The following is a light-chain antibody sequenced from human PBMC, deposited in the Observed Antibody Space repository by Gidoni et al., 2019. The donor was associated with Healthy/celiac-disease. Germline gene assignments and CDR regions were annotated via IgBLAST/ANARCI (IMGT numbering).Light chain of an antibody. CDR2: GNS. J-gene: IGLJ1*01. CDR3: QSYDSSPNYV. V-gene: IGLV1-40*01. Sequence: QSVLTQPPSVSGAPGQRFTLSCTGSSSNIGAGYDVHWYQQLPGTAPKLLIYGNSNRPSGVPDRFSGSKSGTSASLAITGLQAEDEADYYCQSYDSSPNYVFGTGTKVTVL. CDR1: SSNIGAGYD.